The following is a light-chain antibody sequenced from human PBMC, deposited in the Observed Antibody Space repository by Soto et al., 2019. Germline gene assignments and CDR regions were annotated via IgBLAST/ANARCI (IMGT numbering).Light chain of an antibody. Sequence: QSVLTQPPSVSGAPGQRVTISCTGSSSNTGAGYDVHWYQQLPGTAPKLLIYGNSNRPSGVPDRFSGSKSGTSASLAITGLQAEDEADYYCQSYDSSLSGPDVFGTGTKLTVL. V-gene: IGLV1-40*01. CDR2: GNS. J-gene: IGLJ1*01. CDR3: QSYDSSLSGPDV. CDR1: SSNTGAGYD.